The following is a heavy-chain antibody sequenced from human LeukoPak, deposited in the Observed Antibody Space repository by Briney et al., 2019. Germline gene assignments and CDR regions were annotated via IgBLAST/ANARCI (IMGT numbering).Heavy chain of an antibody. Sequence: GESLKISCKGSGYSFTSYWIGWVRQMPGKGLELMGIIYPGDSDTRYSPSLQGQVTISADKSISTAYLQWSSLKASDTAMYYCARCGYSYGYGHYYYMDVWGKGTTVTVSS. CDR2: IYPGDSDT. CDR3: ARCGYSYGYGHYYYMDV. D-gene: IGHD5-18*01. CDR1: GYSFTSYW. J-gene: IGHJ6*03. V-gene: IGHV5-51*01.